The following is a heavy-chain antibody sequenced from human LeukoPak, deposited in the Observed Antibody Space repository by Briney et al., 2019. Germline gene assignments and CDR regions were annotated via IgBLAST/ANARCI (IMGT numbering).Heavy chain of an antibody. CDR1: RFTFSTYW. Sequence: PGGSLRLSCAASRFTFSTYWMHWVRQAPGKGLEWVANVNQGGTEKFYVDSVKGRFTISRDNAENSLYLQMNSLRAEDTAVYYCAREHYFYHMDGWGEGTTVTVSS. J-gene: IGHJ6*03. CDR3: AREHYFYHMDG. V-gene: IGHV3-7*01. CDR2: VNQGGTEK.